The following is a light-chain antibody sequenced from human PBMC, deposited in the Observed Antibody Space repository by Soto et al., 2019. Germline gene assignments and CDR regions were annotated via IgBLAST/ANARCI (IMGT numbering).Light chain of an antibody. CDR2: NNN. CDR3: AAWEDSLERGI. J-gene: IGLJ2*01. CDR1: SSNIGSNT. V-gene: IGLV1-44*01. Sequence: QSVLTQPPSASGTPGQRVTISCSGSSSNIGSNTVNWYQQLPGTAPKLLIYNNNQRPSGVPDRFSGSKSGTSASLAISGLQSEDEGDYYCAAWEDSLERGIFSGGTKLTVL.